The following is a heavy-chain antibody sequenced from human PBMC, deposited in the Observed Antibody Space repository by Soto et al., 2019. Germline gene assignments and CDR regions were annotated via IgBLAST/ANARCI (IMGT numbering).Heavy chain of an antibody. CDR3: ARDPFSLQADSSSRRYYYGMDV. V-gene: IGHV4-31*02. CDR1: GGSISSGGYY. Sequence: SETLSLTXTVSGGSISSGGYYWSWIRQHPGKGLEWIGYIYYSGSTYYNPSLKSRVTISVDTSKNQFSLKLSSVTAADTAVYYCARDPFSLQADSSSRRYYYGMDVWGQGTTVTVSS. J-gene: IGHJ6*02. CDR2: IYYSGST. D-gene: IGHD6-6*01.